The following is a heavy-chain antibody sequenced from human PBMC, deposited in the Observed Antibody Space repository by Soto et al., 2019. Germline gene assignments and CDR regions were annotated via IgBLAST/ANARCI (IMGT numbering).Heavy chain of an antibody. CDR1: GYTLTELS. CDR2: FDPEDGET. Sequence: GASVKVSCKVSGYTLTELSMHWVRQAPGKGLEWMGGFDPEDGETIYAQKFQGRVTMTEDTSTDTAYMELSSLRSEDTAVYYCATGITIFGVVIIWDFDYWGQGTLVTVSS. D-gene: IGHD3-3*01. J-gene: IGHJ4*02. CDR3: ATGITIFGVVIIWDFDY. V-gene: IGHV1-24*01.